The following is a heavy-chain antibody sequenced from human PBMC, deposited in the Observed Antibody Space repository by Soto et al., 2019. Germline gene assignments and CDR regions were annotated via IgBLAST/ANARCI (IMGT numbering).Heavy chain of an antibody. V-gene: IGHV4-59*01. CDR2: IYYSGST. CDR3: ARTGDGYYFDY. J-gene: IGHJ4*02. D-gene: IGHD7-27*01. Sequence: SETLSLTCTVSGGSISSYYWSWIRQPPGKGLEWIGYIYYSGSTNYNPSLKSRVTISVDTSKNQFSLKLSSVTAADTDVYYCARTGDGYYFDYWGQGTLVTVSS. CDR1: GGSISSYY.